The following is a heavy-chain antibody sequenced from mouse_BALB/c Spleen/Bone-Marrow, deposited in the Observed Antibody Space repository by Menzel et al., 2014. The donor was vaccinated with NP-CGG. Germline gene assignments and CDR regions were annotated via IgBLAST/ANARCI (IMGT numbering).Heavy chain of an antibody. D-gene: IGHD1-1*01. CDR3: GRDYYGSTSFAY. CDR2: INPYNDGI. V-gene: IGHV1-14*01. Sequence: LQESGPELVKPGTSVKMSCKASGYTFTSYVMHWVKQKPGQGLEWIGYINPYNDGIKYNGKFKGKATLTSDKSSSTAYMELSSLTSEDSAVYLCGRDYYGSTSFAYWGQGTLVTVSA. CDR1: GYTFTSYV. J-gene: IGHJ3*01.